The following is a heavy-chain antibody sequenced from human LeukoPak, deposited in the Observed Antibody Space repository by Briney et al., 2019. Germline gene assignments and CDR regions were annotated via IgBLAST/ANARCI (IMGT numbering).Heavy chain of an antibody. J-gene: IGHJ5*02. D-gene: IGHD6-19*01. Sequence: ASVKVSCKASGYTFTGYYMHWVRQAPGQGLEWMGRINPNIGGTIYAQKFQGRVTMTRDTSISTAYMELSSLRSDDTAVYYCARGYTSNWDNWFGPWGQGTPVTASS. V-gene: IGHV1-2*06. CDR2: INPNIGGT. CDR1: GYTFTGYY. CDR3: ARGYTSNWDNWFGP.